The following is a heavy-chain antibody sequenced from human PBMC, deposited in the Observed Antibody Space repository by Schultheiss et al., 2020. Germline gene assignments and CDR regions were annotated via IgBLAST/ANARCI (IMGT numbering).Heavy chain of an antibody. V-gene: IGHV3-30*07. CDR3: ARDYWVGGNYEVGYYYYYMDV. CDR2: ISYDGSNK. Sequence: GGSLRLSCAASGFTFSSYAMHWVRQAPGKGLEWVAVISYDGSNKYYADSVKGRFTISRDNAKNSLYLQMNSLRAEDTAVYYCARDYWVGGNYEVGYYYYYMDVWGKGTTVNGSS. D-gene: IGHD1-7*01. J-gene: IGHJ6*03. CDR1: GFTFSSYA.